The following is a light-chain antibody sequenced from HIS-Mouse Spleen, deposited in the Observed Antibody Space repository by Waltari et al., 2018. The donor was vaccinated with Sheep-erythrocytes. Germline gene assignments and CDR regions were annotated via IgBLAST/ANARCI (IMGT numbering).Light chain of an antibody. V-gene: IGLV2-11*01. CDR3: CSYAGSYNHV. Sequence: QSALTQPRSVSGSPGQSVTISCTGTSSDVGGYNYVSWYQQHPGQAPKLMIYDVSKRPSGVPDRFSGSKSGKTASLTISGLQAEDEADYYCCSYAGSYNHVFATGTKVTVL. CDR1: SSDVGGYNY. CDR2: DVS. J-gene: IGLJ1*01.